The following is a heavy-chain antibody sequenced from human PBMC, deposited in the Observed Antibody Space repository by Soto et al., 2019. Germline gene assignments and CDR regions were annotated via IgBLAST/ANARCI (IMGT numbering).Heavy chain of an antibody. J-gene: IGHJ4*02. CDR1: GVTFSNAW. CDR2: IKSKTDGGTT. Sequence: PGGSLRLSCAASGVTFSNAWMDGVRQAPGKGLEWVGRIKSKTDGGTTDYAAPVKGRFTISRDDSKNTLYLQMNSLKTEDTAVYYCRARVVGATGRYWGQGTLVTVSS. V-gene: IGHV3-15*07. D-gene: IGHD1-26*01. CDR3: RARVVGATGRY.